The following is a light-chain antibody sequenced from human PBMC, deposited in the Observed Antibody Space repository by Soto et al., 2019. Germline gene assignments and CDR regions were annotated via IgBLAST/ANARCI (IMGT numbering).Light chain of an antibody. Sequence: QPVLTQPPSVSGAPGQRVTISCAGTSSNIGAGYGVHWYQQLPGRAPKLLIHNYVNRPSGVPDRFSGSKSGTSASLAITGLQGEDVGDYYCQSYDRNLSGSLFGGGTKLTVL. CDR3: QSYDRNLSGSL. CDR1: SSNIGAGYG. V-gene: IGLV1-40*01. J-gene: IGLJ2*01. CDR2: NYV.